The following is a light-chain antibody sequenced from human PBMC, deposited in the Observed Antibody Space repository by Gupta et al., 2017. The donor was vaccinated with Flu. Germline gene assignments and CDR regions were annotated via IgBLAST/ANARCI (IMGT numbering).Light chain of an antibody. CDR3: RQESSEHPLET. Sequence: VSLSMGEGDTLSCRASQSVSRSYLAWYEQKRRGAPRRLIYGASSRTMGSIANCSGSGGGTADSITIIRREPEDFVVYYCRQESSEHPLETFGQGTKVEIK. CDR2: GAS. J-gene: IGKJ1*01. CDR1: QSVSRSY. V-gene: IGKV3-20*01.